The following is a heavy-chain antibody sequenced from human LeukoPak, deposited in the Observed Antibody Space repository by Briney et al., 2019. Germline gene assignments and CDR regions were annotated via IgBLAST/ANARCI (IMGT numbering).Heavy chain of an antibody. Sequence: PGGSLRLSCAASGFTFSGAAMHWVRQASGKGLEWLGRIRSKADSYTTAYAASVKGRFTVSRDDSKNTAYLQMNSLKTEDTAVYYCRAAVAGDYFDLWGRGTLVTVSS. V-gene: IGHV3-73*01. CDR3: RAAVAGDYFDL. J-gene: IGHJ2*01. CDR1: GFTFSGAA. CDR2: IRSKADSYTT. D-gene: IGHD6-19*01.